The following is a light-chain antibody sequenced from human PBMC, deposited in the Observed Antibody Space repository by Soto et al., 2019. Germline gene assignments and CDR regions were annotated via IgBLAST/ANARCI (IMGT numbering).Light chain of an antibody. CDR3: QQRSNWPPT. CDR1: ESVSSY. V-gene: IGKV3-11*01. J-gene: IGKJ1*01. CDR2: DAS. Sequence: EIVLTQSPATLSLSPRERATPSCRASESVSSYLAWYQQKPGQAPRLLIYDASNRATGIPARFSGSGSGTDFTLTISSLEPEDFAVYYCQQRSNWPPTFGQGTKVDIK.